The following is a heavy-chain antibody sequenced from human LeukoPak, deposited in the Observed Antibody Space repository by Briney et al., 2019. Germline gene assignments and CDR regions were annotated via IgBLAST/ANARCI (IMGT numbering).Heavy chain of an antibody. Sequence: PGGSLRLSCAASGFTFSSYGMHWVRQDPGKGLEWVASIKHDGSEKYYVDSVRGRFTISRDNTKNLLYLQMSSLRAEDTAVYYCATDRGWRTSGYYLYYFEYWGQGTLVTFSS. CDR1: GFTFSSYG. V-gene: IGHV3-7*01. J-gene: IGHJ4*02. CDR2: IKHDGSEK. CDR3: ATDRGWRTSGYYLYYFEY. D-gene: IGHD3-3*01.